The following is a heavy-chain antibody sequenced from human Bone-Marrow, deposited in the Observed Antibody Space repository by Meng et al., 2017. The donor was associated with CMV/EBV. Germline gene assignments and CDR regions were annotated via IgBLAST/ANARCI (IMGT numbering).Heavy chain of an antibody. CDR3: AKSIAVAGAYIDY. V-gene: IGHV3-23*01. J-gene: IGHJ4*02. D-gene: IGHD6-19*01. CDR1: GFTFSSYS. CDR2: IFGRGDTT. Sequence: GESLKISCAASGFTFSSYSMNWVRQAPGKGLEWVSTIFGRGDTTYYAESVKGRFTISRDNSKNTLYLQMNSLRAEDTAIYYCAKSIAVAGAYIDYWGQGKLVNVSS.